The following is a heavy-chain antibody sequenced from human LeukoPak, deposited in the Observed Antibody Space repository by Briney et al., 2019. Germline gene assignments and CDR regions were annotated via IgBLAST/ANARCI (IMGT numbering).Heavy chain of an antibody. CDR1: GDSVSSDSAA. Sequence: SQTLSLTCAISGDSVSSDSAAWNWIRQSPSRGLEWLGRTYYRSKWSNDYAVSVKSRIIINPDTSKNQFSLQLNSVTPEDTAVYYCARTTGYYYYFDYWGQGTLVTVSS. J-gene: IGHJ4*02. CDR2: TYYRSKWSN. D-gene: IGHD3-9*01. V-gene: IGHV6-1*01. CDR3: ARTTGYYYYFDY.